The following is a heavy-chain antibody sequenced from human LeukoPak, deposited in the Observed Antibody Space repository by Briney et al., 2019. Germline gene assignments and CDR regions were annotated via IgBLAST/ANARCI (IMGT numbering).Heavy chain of an antibody. Sequence: GASVKVSCKASGYTFTGYYMHWVRQAPGQGLEWMRWINPNSGGTNYAQKFQGRVTMTEDTSTDTAYMELSSLRSEDTAVYSCATANLWFGGGDFDYWGQGTLVTVSS. CDR3: ATANLWFGGGDFDY. V-gene: IGHV1-2*02. D-gene: IGHD3-10*01. J-gene: IGHJ4*02. CDR1: GYTFTGYY. CDR2: INPNSGGT.